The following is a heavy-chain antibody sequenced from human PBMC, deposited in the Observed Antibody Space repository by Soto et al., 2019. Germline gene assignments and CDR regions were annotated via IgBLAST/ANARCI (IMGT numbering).Heavy chain of an antibody. CDR1: GFTFSSYV. Sequence: EVQLLESGGGLVQPGGSLRLSCAASGFTFSSYVISWVRQAPGKGLEWVAAISGSGSTTHYADSVKGRVTISRDNSKNTLYLQMSSLRAEDTAVYYRAKSFVNYDSRGIDYWGQGTLVTVSS. CDR2: ISGSGSTT. CDR3: AKSFVNYDSRGIDY. D-gene: IGHD5-12*01. V-gene: IGHV3-23*01. J-gene: IGHJ4*02.